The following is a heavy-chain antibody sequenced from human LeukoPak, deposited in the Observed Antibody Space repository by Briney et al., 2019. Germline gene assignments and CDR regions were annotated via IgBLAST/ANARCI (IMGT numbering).Heavy chain of an antibody. Sequence: GGSLRLSCAASGFTVSSNYMSWVRQAPGKGLEWVSVIYSGGSTYYADSVKGRFTISRDNSKNTLYLQMNSLRDEDTAVYYCARGVASAVTTLDYWGQGTLVTVSS. D-gene: IGHD6-13*01. V-gene: IGHV3-66*01. J-gene: IGHJ4*02. CDR1: GFTVSSNY. CDR2: IYSGGST. CDR3: ARGVASAVTTLDY.